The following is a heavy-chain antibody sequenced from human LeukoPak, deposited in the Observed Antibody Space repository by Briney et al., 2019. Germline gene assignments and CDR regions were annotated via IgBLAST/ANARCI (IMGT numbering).Heavy chain of an antibody. CDR1: GFTFSDYY. Sequence: GGSLRLSCAASGFTFSDYYMSWIRQAPGKGVEWVSYISSSGSTIYYADSVKGRFTISRDNAKNSLYLQMNSLRAEDTAVYYCARRRVEDGYTLFDYWGQGTLVTVSS. CDR3: ARRRVEDGYTLFDY. V-gene: IGHV3-11*04. CDR2: ISSSGSTI. D-gene: IGHD5-24*01. J-gene: IGHJ4*02.